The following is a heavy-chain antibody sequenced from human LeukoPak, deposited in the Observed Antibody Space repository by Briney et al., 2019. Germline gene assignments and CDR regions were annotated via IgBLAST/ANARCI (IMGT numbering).Heavy chain of an antibody. CDR3: AKDRDDYVGDAFGI. CDR1: GFTFDDYA. J-gene: IGHJ3*02. V-gene: IGHV3-9*01. CDR2: ISWNSGSI. Sequence: GRSLRLSCAASGFTFDDYAMHWVRQAPGKGLEWVSGISWNSGSIGYADSVKGRFTISRDNAKNSLYLQMNSLRAEDTALYYCAKDRDDYVGDAFGIWGQGTMVTVSS. D-gene: IGHD4-17*01.